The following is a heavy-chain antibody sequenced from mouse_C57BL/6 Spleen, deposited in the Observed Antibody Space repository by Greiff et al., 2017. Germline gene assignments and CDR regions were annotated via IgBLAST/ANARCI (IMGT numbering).Heavy chain of an antibody. V-gene: IGHV1-72*01. D-gene: IGHD1-1*01. Sequence: QVQLQQPGAELVKPGASVKLSCKASGYTFTSYWMHWVKQRPGRGLEWIGRIDPNSGGTKYNEKFKCKATLTVDKPSSTAYMQLSSLTSEDSAVYYCARAVTTVVANYFDYWGQGTTLTVSS. J-gene: IGHJ2*01. CDR2: IDPNSGGT. CDR3: ARAVTTVVANYFDY. CDR1: GYTFTSYW.